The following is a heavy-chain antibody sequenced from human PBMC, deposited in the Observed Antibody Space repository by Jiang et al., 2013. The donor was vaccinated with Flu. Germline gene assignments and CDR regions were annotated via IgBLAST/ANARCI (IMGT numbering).Heavy chain of an antibody. J-gene: IGHJ4*02. Sequence: GAEVKKPGASVKVSCKASGYTFTDYGISWVRQAPGQGLEWVGWISGSNDNTDYAQKFQGRVTMTKDTSTSTAYMELRSLRTDDTAVYYCAREYIRRSGWPYEYWGQGTQVTVSS. D-gene: IGHD6-19*01. CDR3: AREYIRRSGWPYEY. CDR2: ISGSNDNT. V-gene: IGHV1-18*04. CDR1: GYTFTDYG.